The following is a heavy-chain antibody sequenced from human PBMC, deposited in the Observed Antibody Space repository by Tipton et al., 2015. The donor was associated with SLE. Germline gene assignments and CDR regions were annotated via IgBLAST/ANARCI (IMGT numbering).Heavy chain of an antibody. D-gene: IGHD6-6*01. J-gene: IGHJ4*02. Sequence: TLSLTCTVSGASISSGSYYCSWIRQPAGKGLEWIGRIYTSGSTNYNPSLKSRVTMSVDTSKNQFSLKLSSVTAADTAVYYCAGSSIAARWSFDYWGQGTLVTVSS. CDR3: AGSSIAARWSFDY. V-gene: IGHV4-61*02. CDR2: IYTSGST. CDR1: GASISSGSYY.